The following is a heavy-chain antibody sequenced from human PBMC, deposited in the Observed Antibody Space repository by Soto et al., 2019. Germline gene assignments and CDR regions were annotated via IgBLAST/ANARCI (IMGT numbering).Heavy chain of an antibody. V-gene: IGHV4-30-4*01. Sequence: QVELQESGPGLAKPSQTLSLTCTVSGGSISSADYYWSWIRQPPGKGLEWIGYIYYSGSTYYNPSLMSRVTISVDTSKNQFSLKLSSVTAADTAVYYCARCASSCSLGFWGQGTLVTVSS. D-gene: IGHD2-15*01. J-gene: IGHJ4*02. CDR3: ARCASSCSLGF. CDR2: IYYSGST. CDR1: GGSISSADYY.